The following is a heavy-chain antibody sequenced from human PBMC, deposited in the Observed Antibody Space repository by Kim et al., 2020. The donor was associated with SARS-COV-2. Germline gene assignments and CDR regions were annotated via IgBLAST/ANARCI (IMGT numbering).Heavy chain of an antibody. CDR2: FDPEDGET. CDR3: ATDRPPNGSGTTDVWFDP. D-gene: IGHD3-10*01. Sequence: ASVKVSCKVSGYTLTELSMHWVRQAPGKGLEWMGGFDPEDGETIYAQKFQGRVTMTEDTSTDTAYMELSSLRSEDTAVYYCATDRPPNGSGTTDVWFDPWGQGTLVTVSS. J-gene: IGHJ5*02. V-gene: IGHV1-24*01. CDR1: GYTLTELS.